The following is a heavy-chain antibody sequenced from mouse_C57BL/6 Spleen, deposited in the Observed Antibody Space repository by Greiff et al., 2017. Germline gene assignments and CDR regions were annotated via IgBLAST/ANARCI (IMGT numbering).Heavy chain of an antibody. Sequence: EVKLMESGGGLVKPGGSLKLSCAASGFPFSSYAMSWVPQTPETRLEWVATISDGGSYTYYPDNVKGRFTISRDNAKNNLYLQMSHLKSEDTAMYYCARERLRDFDYWGQGTTLTVSS. J-gene: IGHJ2*01. CDR3: ARERLRDFDY. CDR2: ISDGGSYT. CDR1: GFPFSSYA. V-gene: IGHV5-4*01. D-gene: IGHD3-3*01.